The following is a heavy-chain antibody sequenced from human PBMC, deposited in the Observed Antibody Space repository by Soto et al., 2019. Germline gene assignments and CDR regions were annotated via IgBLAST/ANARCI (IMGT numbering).Heavy chain of an antibody. J-gene: IGHJ4*02. CDR2: ISYDGSNK. CDR1: GFTFSSYA. CDR3: ARDRSSSELDY. D-gene: IGHD2-15*01. V-gene: IGHV3-30-3*01. Sequence: QVQLVESEGGVVQPGRSLRLSCAASGFTFSSYAMHWVRQAPGKGLEWVAVISYDGSNKYYADSVKGRFTISRDNSKNTLYLQMNSLRAEDTAVYYCARDRSSSELDYWGQGTLVTVSS.